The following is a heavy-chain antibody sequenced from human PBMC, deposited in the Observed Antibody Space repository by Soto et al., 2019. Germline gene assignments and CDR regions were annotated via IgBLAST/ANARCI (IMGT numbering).Heavy chain of an antibody. V-gene: IGHV1-69*01. CDR1: GGTFSSYA. J-gene: IGHJ6*01. CDR3: ATKPPKYSYYYYVMDV. Sequence: QVQLVQSGAEVKKPGSSVKVSCKASGGTFSSYAISWVRQAPGQGLEWMGGIIPIFGTANYAQKFQGRVTITADEPTSTAYMELSSLKSENTAVYYWATKPPKYSYYYYVMDVGGKGPRSPSPQ. CDR2: IIPIFGTA.